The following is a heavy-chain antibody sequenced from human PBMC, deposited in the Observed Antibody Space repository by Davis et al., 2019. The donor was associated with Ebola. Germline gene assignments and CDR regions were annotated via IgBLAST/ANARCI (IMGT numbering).Heavy chain of an antibody. Sequence: SETLSLTCTVSGGSISSYYWRCIRPLPGKGLEWIGYIYYSGSTNYNPSLKSRVTISVDTSKNQFSLKLSSVTAADTAVYYCARGYYGSGSYQQVDYWGQGTLVSVSS. D-gene: IGHD3-10*01. J-gene: IGHJ4*02. CDR1: GGSISSYY. V-gene: IGHV4-59*01. CDR3: ARGYYGSGSYQQVDY. CDR2: IYYSGST.